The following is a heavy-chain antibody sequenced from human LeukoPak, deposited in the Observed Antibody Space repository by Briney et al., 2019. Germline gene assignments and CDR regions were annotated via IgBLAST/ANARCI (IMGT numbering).Heavy chain of an antibody. V-gene: IGHV3-66*01. CDR3: ARDQSDYAFDY. CDR1: GFTVSSNY. J-gene: IGHJ4*02. D-gene: IGHD4-17*01. Sequence: GGSLRLSCAASGFTVSSNYMSWVRQAPGKGLEWVSVIYSGGSTYYTDSVKGRFTVSRDNSKNTLYLQMNSLRAEDTAVYYCARDQSDYAFDYWGQGTLVTVSS. CDR2: IYSGGST.